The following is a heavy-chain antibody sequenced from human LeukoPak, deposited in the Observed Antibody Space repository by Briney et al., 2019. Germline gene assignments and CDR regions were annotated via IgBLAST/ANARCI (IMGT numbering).Heavy chain of an antibody. Sequence: GRSLRLSCAASGFIFGDHAMHWVRQAPGKGLEWVSYIRWDSGRAGYADSVKGRFTISRDNSKNSLFLQMNSLTADDTAVYYCAKAGSMVRGVTTYYYAMDVWGQGTAVTVSS. D-gene: IGHD3-10*01. V-gene: IGHV3-9*01. CDR2: IRWDSGRA. CDR1: GFIFGDHA. J-gene: IGHJ6*02. CDR3: AKAGSMVRGVTTYYYAMDV.